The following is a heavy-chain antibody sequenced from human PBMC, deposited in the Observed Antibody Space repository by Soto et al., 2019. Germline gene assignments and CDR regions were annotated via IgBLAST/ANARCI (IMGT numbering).Heavy chain of an antibody. D-gene: IGHD4-17*01. V-gene: IGHV5-51*01. Sequence: PGESLKISCKGSGYSFTPYWIAWVRQMPGKGLEWMGIIFPSDSDTRYSPSFEGQVTISADKSSTAFLQWSSLKASDTAMYYCVRVLNGDYVYWGQGTLVTVSS. CDR2: IFPSDSDT. CDR1: GYSFTPYW. J-gene: IGHJ4*02. CDR3: VRVLNGDYVY.